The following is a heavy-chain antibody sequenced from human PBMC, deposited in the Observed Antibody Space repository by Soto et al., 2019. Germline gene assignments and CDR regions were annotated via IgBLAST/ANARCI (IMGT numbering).Heavy chain of an antibody. D-gene: IGHD3-9*01. J-gene: IGHJ5*02. CDR1: GGTFSSYA. CDR2: IIPIFGTA. CDR3: AVTYYDILTGYPNWFDP. Sequence: QVQLVQSGAEVKKPGSSVKVSCKASGGTFSSYAISWVRQAPGQGLEWMGGIIPIFGTANYAQKFQGRVTITADESTSTAYMELSSLRSEDTAVYYCAVTYYDILTGYPNWFDPWGQGTLVTVSS. V-gene: IGHV1-69*01.